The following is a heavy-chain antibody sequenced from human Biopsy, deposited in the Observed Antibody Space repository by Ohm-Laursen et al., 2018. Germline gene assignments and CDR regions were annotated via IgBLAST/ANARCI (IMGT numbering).Heavy chain of an antibody. V-gene: IGHV1-2*02. J-gene: IGHJ4*02. Sequence: GPSVKVSCTASSYTFTAYNIPWMRQSPGQGLEWLGDFNCKTGATNYAQKFQGTVTMTRDKSISTAYLALGSLRSADTAIYYCARDPLNGHKHFDYWGQGSLVTVSS. CDR2: FNCKTGAT. CDR1: SYTFTAYN. CDR3: ARDPLNGHKHFDY. D-gene: IGHD2-8*01.